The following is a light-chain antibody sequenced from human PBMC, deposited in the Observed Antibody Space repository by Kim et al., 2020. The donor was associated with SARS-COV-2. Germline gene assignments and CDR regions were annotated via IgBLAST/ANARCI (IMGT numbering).Light chain of an antibody. CDR1: GSDVGGYKH. J-gene: IGLJ1*01. Sequence: GQSITISCTGTGSDVGGYKHVSWYQHHPGQAPKLIISYVSDRPSGVSHRFSGSKSGNTASLTISGLQAEDEADYYCTSYTSLTTFVFGSGTKVTVL. V-gene: IGLV2-14*03. CDR3: TSYTSLTTFV. CDR2: YVS.